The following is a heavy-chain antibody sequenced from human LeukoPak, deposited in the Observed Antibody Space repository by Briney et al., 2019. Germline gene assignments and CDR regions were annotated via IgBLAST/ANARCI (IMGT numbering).Heavy chain of an antibody. CDR2: IHYSGST. CDR1: GDSISSYY. D-gene: IGHD6-13*01. J-gene: IGHJ4*02. V-gene: IGHV4-59*01. Sequence: SETLSLTCTVSGDSISSYYWSWIRQPPGKGLEWIGYIHYSGSTNYNPSLKSRVTISVDTSKNQFSLKLNSVTAADTAVYYCARDVAAAGSSFDYWGQGTLATVSS. CDR3: ARDVAAAGSSFDY.